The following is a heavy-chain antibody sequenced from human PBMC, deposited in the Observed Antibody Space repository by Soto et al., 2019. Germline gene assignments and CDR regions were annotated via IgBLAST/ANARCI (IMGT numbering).Heavy chain of an antibody. CDR1: GFTFRTYS. D-gene: IGHD5-12*01. CDR2: LSGGGANT. CDR3: ARWDGYGDE. Sequence: EVQLLESGGGLVQPGGSLRLSCAASGFTFRTYSMAWVRQAPGKGLAWVSGLSGGGANTFYADSVKGRFTISVDNSKNTVYLQMNSLRVEDTAVYYCARWDGYGDEWGQGTLVTVSS. V-gene: IGHV3-23*01. J-gene: IGHJ4*02.